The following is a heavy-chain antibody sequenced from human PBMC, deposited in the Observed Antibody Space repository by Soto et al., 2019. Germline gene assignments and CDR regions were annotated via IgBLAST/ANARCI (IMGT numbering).Heavy chain of an antibody. J-gene: IGHJ4*02. Sequence: GGTLTLSCAASGFTISSSSSHWVRRVPRGKVVGGSGKNYDTGNTSYNPSVEGRFTISIDKSKSKLSLNLNSLTAADTAVYYCARGYCSAVGNGYWYFDYWGRGTLVNVSS. CDR1: GFTISSSS. CDR3: ARGYCSAVGNGYWYFDY. V-gene: IGHV3-74*01. D-gene: IGHD6-13*01. CDR2: KNYDTGNT.